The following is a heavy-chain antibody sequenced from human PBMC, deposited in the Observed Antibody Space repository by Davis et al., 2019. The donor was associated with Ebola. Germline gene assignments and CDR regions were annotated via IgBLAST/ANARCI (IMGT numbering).Heavy chain of an antibody. CDR1: GGSFSGYY. CDR2: INHSGST. D-gene: IGHD1-26*01. CDR3: ARGYSGGSYTDYYYYYGMDV. Sequence: PSETLSLTCAVYGGSFSGYYWSWIRQPPGKGLEWIGEINHSGSTNYNPSLKSRVTISVDTSKNQFSLKLSSVTAADTAVYYCARGYSGGSYTDYYYYYGMDVWGQGTTVTVSS. V-gene: IGHV4-34*01. J-gene: IGHJ6*02.